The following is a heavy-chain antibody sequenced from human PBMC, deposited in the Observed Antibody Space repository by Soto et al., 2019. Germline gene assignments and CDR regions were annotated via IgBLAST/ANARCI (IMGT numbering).Heavy chain of an antibody. Sequence: WGSLRLSCAASGFTFSSYSMNWVRQAPGKGLEWVSSISSSSSYIYYADSVKGRFTISRDNAENSLYLQMNSLRAEDTAVYYCASETPNYYDSSGYDAFDIWGQGTMVTVSS. CDR3: ASETPNYYDSSGYDAFDI. CDR1: GFTFSSYS. D-gene: IGHD3-22*01. V-gene: IGHV3-21*01. J-gene: IGHJ3*02. CDR2: ISSSSSYI.